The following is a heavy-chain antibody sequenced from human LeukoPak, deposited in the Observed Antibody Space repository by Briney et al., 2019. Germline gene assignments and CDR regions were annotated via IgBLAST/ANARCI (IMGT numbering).Heavy chain of an antibody. D-gene: IGHD6-25*01. CDR3: ARGPERRYADY. J-gene: IGHJ4*02. CDR1: GFTFSSYW. V-gene: IGHV3-7*01. Sequence: GGSLRLSCAASGFTFSSYWTSWVHQPPGKGLEWVANIKRDGSEKYYLESVKGRFTISRDNAKNSLYLQMNSLSADDTAVYYCARGPERRYADYWGQGTLVTVSS. CDR2: IKRDGSEK.